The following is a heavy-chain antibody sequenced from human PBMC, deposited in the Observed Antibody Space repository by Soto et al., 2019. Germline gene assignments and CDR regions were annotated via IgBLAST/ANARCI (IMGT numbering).Heavy chain of an antibody. Sequence: PGGSLRLSCAASGFTFSSYSMNWVRQAPGKGLEWVSSISSSSSYIYYADSVKGRFTISRDNAKNSLYLQMNSLRAEDMAVYYCARAMAVLRYFDWFPPFDYWGQGTLVTVSS. CDR2: ISSSSSYI. V-gene: IGHV3-21*01. D-gene: IGHD3-9*01. CDR3: ARAMAVLRYFDWFPPFDY. J-gene: IGHJ4*02. CDR1: GFTFSSYS.